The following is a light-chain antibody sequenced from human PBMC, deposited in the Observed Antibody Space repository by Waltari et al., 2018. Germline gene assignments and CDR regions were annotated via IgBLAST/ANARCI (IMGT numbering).Light chain of an antibody. Sequence: QSVLTQPPSASGTPGQRVTISCSGSTSNIGANLVYWYQQLPGMAPKLLIYSNNQRPSGGPDRFSDSKSGTSASLAISGLRSEDEADYYCAAWDDRVRGRVFGGGTKLTVL. CDR1: TSNIGANL. V-gene: IGLV1-47*02. CDR3: AAWDDRVRGRV. J-gene: IGLJ3*02. CDR2: SNN.